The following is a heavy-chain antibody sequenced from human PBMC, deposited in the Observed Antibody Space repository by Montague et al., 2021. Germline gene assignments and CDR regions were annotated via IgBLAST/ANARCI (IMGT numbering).Heavy chain of an antibody. CDR3: ARDTVGASGYYYYYYMDV. CDR2: LSNGGST. Sequence: SETLSLTCTVFGDSINTYSWSWIRQPAGKGLEWIGRLSNGGSTNYNPSLKSRVSMSVDTSKNQFSLKLSSVTAADTAVYLCARDTVGASGYYYYYYMDVWGRGITVTVSS. D-gene: IGHD1-26*01. J-gene: IGHJ6*03. V-gene: IGHV4-4*07. CDR1: GDSINTYS.